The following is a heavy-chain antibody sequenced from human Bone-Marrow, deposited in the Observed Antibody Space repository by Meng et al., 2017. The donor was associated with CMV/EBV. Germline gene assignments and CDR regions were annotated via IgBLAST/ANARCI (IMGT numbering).Heavy chain of an antibody. CDR1: GFTFSSYS. CDR2: ISSSSSYI. D-gene: IGHD3-9*01. Sequence: GGSLRLSCAASGFTFSSYSMNWVRQAPGKGLEWVSSISSSSSYIYYADSVKGRFTISRDNAKNSLYLQMNSLRAEDTAVYYCARDLGYFDSHYYYGMDVCGQGTTVTVSS. CDR3: ARDLGYFDSHYYYGMDV. J-gene: IGHJ6*02. V-gene: IGHV3-21*01.